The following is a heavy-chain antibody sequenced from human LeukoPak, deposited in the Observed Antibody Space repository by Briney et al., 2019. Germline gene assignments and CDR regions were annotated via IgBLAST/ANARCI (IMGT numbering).Heavy chain of an antibody. CDR3: ARGAGPFYYYGMDV. D-gene: IGHD6-13*01. CDR2: ISYDGSSK. Sequence: PGGSLRLSCAASGFTFSSYAMHWVRQAPGKGLEWVAVISYDGSSKYYADSVKGRFTISRDNSKNTLYLQMNSLRAEDTAVYYCARGAGPFYYYGMDVWGQGTTVTVSS. V-gene: IGHV3-30*04. CDR1: GFTFSSYA. J-gene: IGHJ6*02.